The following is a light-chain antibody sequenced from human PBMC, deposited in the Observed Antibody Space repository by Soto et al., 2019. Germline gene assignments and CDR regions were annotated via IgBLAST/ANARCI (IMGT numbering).Light chain of an antibody. Sequence: IQMTQSPSSLSASIGDRVTLTCRASQSITTYLNWYQQKPGTAPKLLIYTASSLESGVPSRFSGSGSGTEFTLTISSLQPDDFATYYCQQYNSYYTFGQGTKVDIK. CDR3: QQYNSYYT. V-gene: IGKV1-5*03. CDR2: TAS. CDR1: QSITTY. J-gene: IGKJ1*01.